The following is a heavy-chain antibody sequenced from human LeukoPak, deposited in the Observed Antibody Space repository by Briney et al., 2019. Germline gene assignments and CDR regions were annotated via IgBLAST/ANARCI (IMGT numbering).Heavy chain of an antibody. Sequence: PGRSLRLSCAASGFTFSSYGMHWVRQAPGKGLEWVAVISYDGSNKYYADSVKGRFTISRDNSKNTLYLQMNSLRAEDTAVYYCAKGGSGWSSYYYYGMDVWGQGTTVTVSS. CDR3: AKGGSGWSSYYYYGMDV. V-gene: IGHV3-30*18. CDR2: ISYDGSNK. CDR1: GFTFSSYG. J-gene: IGHJ6*02. D-gene: IGHD6-19*01.